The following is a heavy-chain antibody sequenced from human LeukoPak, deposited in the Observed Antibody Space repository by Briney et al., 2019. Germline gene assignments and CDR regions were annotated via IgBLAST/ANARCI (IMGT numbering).Heavy chain of an antibody. CDR1: GFTFSSYA. D-gene: IGHD3-3*01. Sequence: TGGSLRLSCAASGFTFSSYAMSWVRQAPGRGLVWVSRLNADGISASYANSVKGRFTISRDNVKNTLYLQMNSLRAEDTAVYYCARDFTIFDAFDIWGQGTMVTVSS. CDR2: LNADGISA. CDR3: ARDFTIFDAFDI. J-gene: IGHJ3*02. V-gene: IGHV3-74*01.